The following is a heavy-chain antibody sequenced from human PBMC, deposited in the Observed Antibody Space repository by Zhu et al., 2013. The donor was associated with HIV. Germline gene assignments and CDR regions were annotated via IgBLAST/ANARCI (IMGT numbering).Heavy chain of an antibody. V-gene: IGHV1-8*02. CDR2: INPHSTNT. Sequence: QVTVMQSEAVVKKPGSSVRISCKSTGGSFSHYAMNWVRQVPGQAPEWMGWINPHSTNTGISQKFVGRLTLSINGSSDTAYMDLARLRLDDTATYFCARVEITSWSHWHGMGHWGQGTTVIVSS. CDR1: GGSFSHYA. D-gene: IGHD1-1*01. J-gene: IGHJ3*01. CDR3: ARVEITSWSHWHGMGH.